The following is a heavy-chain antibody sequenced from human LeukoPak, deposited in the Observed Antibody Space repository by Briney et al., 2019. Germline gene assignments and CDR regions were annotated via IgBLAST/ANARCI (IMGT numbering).Heavy chain of an antibody. CDR2: FDPEDGET. CDR3: ATDHSGGYRIDY. V-gene: IGHV1-24*01. J-gene: IGHJ4*02. Sequence: ASVKVSCKVSGYTLTELSMHWVRQAPGKGLEWMGGFDPEDGETIYAQKFQGRVTMTEDTSTDTAYMELSSLRSEDTAVYYCATDHSGGYRIDYWGQGTLVTVSS. CDR1: GYTLTELS. D-gene: IGHD1-26*01.